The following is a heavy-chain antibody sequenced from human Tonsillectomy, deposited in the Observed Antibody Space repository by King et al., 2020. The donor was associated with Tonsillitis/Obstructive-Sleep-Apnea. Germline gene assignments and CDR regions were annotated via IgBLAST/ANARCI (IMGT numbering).Heavy chain of an antibody. CDR2: ISYDGSNK. J-gene: IGHJ4*02. CDR3: AKDPLPGLYCSSTSCYNRGLDY. Sequence: QLVQSGGGVVQPGRSLRLSCAASGFTFSSYGMHWVRQAPGKGLEWVAVISYDGSNKYYADSVKGRFTISRDNSKNTLYLQMNSLRAEDTAVYYCAKDPLPGLYCSSTSCYNRGLDYWGQGTLVTVSS. V-gene: IGHV3-30*18. CDR1: GFTFSSYG. D-gene: IGHD2-2*01.